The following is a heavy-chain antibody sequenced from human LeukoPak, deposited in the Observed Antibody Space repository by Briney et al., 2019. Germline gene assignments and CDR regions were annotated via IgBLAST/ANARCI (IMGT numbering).Heavy chain of an antibody. CDR2: IYHSGST. CDR1: GGSISSGGYS. J-gene: IGHJ4*02. V-gene: IGHV4-30-2*01. D-gene: IGHD3-10*01. CDR3: ARGSYYYGSGSYWYYFDY. Sequence: SETLSLTCAVSGGSISSGGYSWSWIRQPPGKGLEWIGYIYHSGSTNYNPSLKSRVTISVDTSKNQFSLKLSSVTAADTAVFYCARGSYYYGSGSYWYYFDYWGQGTLVTVSS.